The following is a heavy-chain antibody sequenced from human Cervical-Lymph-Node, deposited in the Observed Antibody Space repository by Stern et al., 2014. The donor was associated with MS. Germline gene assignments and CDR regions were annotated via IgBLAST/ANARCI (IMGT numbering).Heavy chain of an antibody. CDR2: VYYTGST. D-gene: IGHD3-9*01. V-gene: IGHV4-59*01. CDR1: GDSLSEYH. CDR3: ARARPDDILTGYYFRGYWYFDV. J-gene: IGHJ2*01. Sequence: QVQLQESGPGLVKPSETLSLTCTVSGDSLSEYHWSWIRQPPGKGLEWIGYVYYTGSTKYNSSLEGRVTISVDTAKNQFSLSLTSVTAADTAVYFCARARPDDILTGYYFRGYWYFDVWGRGTLVTVSS.